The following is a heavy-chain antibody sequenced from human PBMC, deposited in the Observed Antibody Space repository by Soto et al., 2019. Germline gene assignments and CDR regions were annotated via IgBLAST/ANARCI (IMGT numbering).Heavy chain of an antibody. CDR3: ARDGKNRNGVFDWFDP. Sequence: ASVKVSCKASGYTLTRYSIHWVRQAPGQRLEWMGWINAGNGNTKFSQKFQGRVTITRDTSASTAYMELRGLRSEDTAVYYCARDGKNRNGVFDWFDPWGQGNLVTVSS. V-gene: IGHV1-3*01. CDR2: INAGNGNT. D-gene: IGHD3-3*01. CDR1: GYTLTRYS. J-gene: IGHJ5*02.